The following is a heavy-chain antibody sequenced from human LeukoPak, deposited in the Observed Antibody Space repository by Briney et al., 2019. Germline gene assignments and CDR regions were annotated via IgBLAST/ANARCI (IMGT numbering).Heavy chain of an antibody. CDR2: ISSSSSTI. CDR3: AKGVGCSGGSCYYYYYMDV. CDR1: GFTFSSYS. J-gene: IGHJ6*03. V-gene: IGHV3-48*01. Sequence: GGSLRLSCAASGFTFSSYSMNWVRQAPGKGLEWVSYISSSSSTIYYADSVKGRFTISRDNSKNTLYLQMNSLRAEDTAVYYCAKGVGCSGGSCYYYYYMDVWGKGTTVTVSS. D-gene: IGHD2-15*01.